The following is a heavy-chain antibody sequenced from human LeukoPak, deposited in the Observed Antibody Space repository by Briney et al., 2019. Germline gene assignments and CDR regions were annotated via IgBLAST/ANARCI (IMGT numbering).Heavy chain of an antibody. V-gene: IGHV1-69*05. CDR2: IIPIFGTA. CDR3: ARGFSPSGSYFEEGWSAFDI. CDR1: GYTFTSYA. D-gene: IGHD1-26*01. J-gene: IGHJ3*02. Sequence: GASVKVSCKASGYTFTSYAISWVRQAPGQGLEWMGGIIPIFGTANYAQKFQGRVTITTDESTSTAYMELSSLRSEDTAVYYCARGFSPSGSYFEEGWSAFDIWGQGTMVTVSS.